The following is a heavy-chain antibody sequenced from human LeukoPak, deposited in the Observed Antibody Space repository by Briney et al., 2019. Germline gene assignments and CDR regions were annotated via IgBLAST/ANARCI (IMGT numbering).Heavy chain of an antibody. V-gene: IGHV3-7*01. J-gene: IGHJ4*02. CDR1: GFTFSSYW. CDR2: IKQDGSEK. Sequence: GGSLRLSCAASGFTFSSYWMSWVRQAPGKGLEWVANIKQDGSEKYYVDSVKGRFTISRDNAKNSLYLQMNSLRAEDTAVYYCASSLLEAYYYDSSGPTGYWGQGTLVTVSS. CDR3: ASSLLEAYYYDSSGPTGY. D-gene: IGHD3-22*01.